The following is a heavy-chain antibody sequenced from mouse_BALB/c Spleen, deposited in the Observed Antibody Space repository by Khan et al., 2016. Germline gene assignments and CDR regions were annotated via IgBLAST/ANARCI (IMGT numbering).Heavy chain of an antibody. Sequence: EVKLEESGPGLVKPSQSLSLTCTVTGYSITSDYAWNWIRQFPGNKLEWMGYISHSGSTSYNPSLKSRISITRDTSKNQFFLQLNSVTTEDTATSYCARSMITTGFAYWGQGTLVTVSA. V-gene: IGHV3-2*02. CDR2: ISHSGST. CDR3: ARSMITTGFAY. CDR1: GYSITSDYA. D-gene: IGHD2-4*01. J-gene: IGHJ3*01.